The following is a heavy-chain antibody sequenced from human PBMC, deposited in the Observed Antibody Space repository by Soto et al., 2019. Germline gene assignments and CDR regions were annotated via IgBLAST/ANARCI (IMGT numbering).Heavy chain of an antibody. Sequence: SETLSLTCTVSGASISSGDYFWSWIRQSPGKGLEWIGYIYDSGSSYYNPSLKSRVTMSVDTSKNQFSLKLRSVTAADTAVYYCAREKCYISGPKNFDYWGQGTLVTVSS. CDR2: IYDSGSS. CDR1: GASISSGDYF. CDR3: AREKCYISGPKNFDY. D-gene: IGHD2-15*01. V-gene: IGHV4-30-4*01. J-gene: IGHJ4*02.